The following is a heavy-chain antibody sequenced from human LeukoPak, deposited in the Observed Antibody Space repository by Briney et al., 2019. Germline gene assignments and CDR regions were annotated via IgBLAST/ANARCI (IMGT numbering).Heavy chain of an antibody. CDR1: DYSISSGYY. V-gene: IGHV4-38-2*02. CDR3: ARVVGSSWSSPFFQE. J-gene: IGHJ1*01. CDR2: GFHSGST. Sequence: PSETLSLTCTVSDYSISSGYYWGWIRQPPGKGLEWVGSGFHSGSTYYNPSLKSRVTISVDTSKNQFSLKLSSVTAAVTAVYFCARVVGSSWSSPFFQEWGQGTLVTVSS. D-gene: IGHD6-13*01.